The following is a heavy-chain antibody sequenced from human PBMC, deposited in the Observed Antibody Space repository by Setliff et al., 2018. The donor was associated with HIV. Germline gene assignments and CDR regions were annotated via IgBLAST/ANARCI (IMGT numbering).Heavy chain of an antibody. CDR3: VRRDVSFLFGQFDS. CDR1: GYSNNNIHY. Sequence: SETLSLTCDVSGYSNNNIHYWGWIRQPPGKGLECLGYIYDGGTTYHNPSLKGRVTISIDTSKAQFSLKLISVTAADTAVYYCVRRDVSFLFGQFDSWGQGILVTVSS. J-gene: IGHJ4*02. V-gene: IGHV4-38-2*01. D-gene: IGHD3-10*02. CDR2: IYDGGTT.